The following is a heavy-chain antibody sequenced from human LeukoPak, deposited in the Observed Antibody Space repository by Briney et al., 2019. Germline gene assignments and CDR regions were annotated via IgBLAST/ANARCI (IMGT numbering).Heavy chain of an antibody. Sequence: KSSETLSLTCTVSGGSVNTYYWSWIRQPPGKGLEWIGYIYYSGSTNYNPSLQSRVTISIDTSKNQFSLKLSSVTAADTAVYYCARASYYDSSGYYYHDYWGQGTLVTVSS. CDR3: ARASYYDSSGYYYHDY. V-gene: IGHV4-59*02. D-gene: IGHD3-22*01. CDR2: IYYSGST. CDR1: GGSVNTYY. J-gene: IGHJ4*02.